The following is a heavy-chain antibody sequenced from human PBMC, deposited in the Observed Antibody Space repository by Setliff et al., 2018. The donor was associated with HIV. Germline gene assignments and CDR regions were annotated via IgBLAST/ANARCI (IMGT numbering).Heavy chain of an antibody. CDR3: AREGTTVTLDY. D-gene: IGHD4-4*01. V-gene: IGHV4-38-2*02. CDR1: GYSISSGFY. Sequence: SETLSLTCAVSGYSISSGFYWGWVRQPPGKGLEWIGTIYHSGSTYYNPSLKSRVTISVDTSKNQFSLKLSSVTAADTAVYYCAREGTTVTLDYWGQGTLVTVSS. J-gene: IGHJ4*02. CDR2: IYHSGST.